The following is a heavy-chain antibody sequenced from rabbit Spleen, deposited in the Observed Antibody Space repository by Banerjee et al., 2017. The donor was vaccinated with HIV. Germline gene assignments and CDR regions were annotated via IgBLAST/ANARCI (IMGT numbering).Heavy chain of an antibody. V-gene: IGHV1S47*01. J-gene: IGHJ4*01. CDR2: IDPVFGIT. Sequence: EQLLESGGGLVQPGGSLKLSCKASGFDFSTYGVSWVRQAPGKGLEWIGYIDPVFGITYYASWVNGRFTISSHNAQNTLYLQLNSLTAADTATYFCVREVAAKFNLWGQGTLVTVS. CDR3: VREVAAKFNL. CDR1: GFDFSTYG. D-gene: IGHD4-1*01.